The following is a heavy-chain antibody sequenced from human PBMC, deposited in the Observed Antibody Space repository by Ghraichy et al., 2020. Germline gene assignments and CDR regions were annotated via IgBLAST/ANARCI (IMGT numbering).Heavy chain of an antibody. CDR3: AREGSTSPRDFWSGFGQIYAFDI. D-gene: IGHD3-3*01. Sequence: GESLNISCAASGFTFSSYWMSWVRQAPGKGLEWVANIKQDGSEKYYVDSVKGRFTISRDNAKNSLYLQMNSLRAEDTAVYYCAREGSTSPRDFWSGFGQIYAFDIWGQGTMVTVSS. CDR1: GFTFSSYW. CDR2: IKQDGSEK. V-gene: IGHV3-7*01. J-gene: IGHJ3*02.